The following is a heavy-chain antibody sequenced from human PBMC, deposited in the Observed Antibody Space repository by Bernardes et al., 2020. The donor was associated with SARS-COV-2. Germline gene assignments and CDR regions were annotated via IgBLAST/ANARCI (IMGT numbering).Heavy chain of an antibody. D-gene: IGHD3-10*01. J-gene: IGHJ4*02. CDR1: GNSLTASS. Sequence: ASVKVSYKDSGNSLTASSIYWVRQPPGKELEWMGWLYPPYGDPKYAQKFQGRITMTKDTSTDTDYMELSGLRSENTAVYYGATDSIAGIVILAWVYWSQRTMDT. V-gene: IGHV1-24*01. CDR2: LYPPYGDP. CDR3: ATDSIAGIVILAWVY.